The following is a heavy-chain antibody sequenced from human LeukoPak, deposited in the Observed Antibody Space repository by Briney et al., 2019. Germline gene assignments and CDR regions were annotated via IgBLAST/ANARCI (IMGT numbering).Heavy chain of an antibody. CDR1: GGSFSGYY. D-gene: IGHD3-10*01. CDR3: ARVGTMVRIDY. CDR2: INHSGST. V-gene: IGHV4-34*01. Sequence: SETLSLTCAAYGGSFSGYYWSWIRQPPGKGLEWIGEINHSGSTNYNPSLKSRVTISVDMSKNQFSLKLSSVTAADTAVYYCARVGTMVRIDYWGQGTLVTVSS. J-gene: IGHJ4*02.